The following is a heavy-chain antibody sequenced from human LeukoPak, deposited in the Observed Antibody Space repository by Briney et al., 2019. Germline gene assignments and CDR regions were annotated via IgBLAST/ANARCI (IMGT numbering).Heavy chain of an antibody. D-gene: IGHD3-9*01. V-gene: IGHV1-69*13. CDR3: ARGFLTVYYYYGMDV. CDR2: IIPIFGTA. Sequence: GASVKVSCKASGYTFISNGISWVRQAPGQGLEWMGGIIPIFGTANYAQKFQGRVTITADESTSTAYMELSSLRSEDTAVYYCARGFLTVYYYYGMDVWGQGTTVTVSS. J-gene: IGHJ6*02. CDR1: GYTFISNG.